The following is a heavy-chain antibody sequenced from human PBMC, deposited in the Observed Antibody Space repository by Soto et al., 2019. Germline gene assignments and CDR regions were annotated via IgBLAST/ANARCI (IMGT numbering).Heavy chain of an antibody. D-gene: IGHD2-15*01. CDR1: GESFSGYY. CDR2: INHSGGT. J-gene: IGHJ4*02. CDR3: ARVSSRYCSGGSCYSDIQIFDY. Sequence: SETLSLTCAVYGESFSGYYWSWIRQPTGKGLEWIGEINHSGGTNYTPSLKSRVTISADTSKNQFSLKLSSVTAADTAAYYCARVSSRYCSGGSCYSDIQIFDYWGQGMLVTVSS. V-gene: IGHV4-34*01.